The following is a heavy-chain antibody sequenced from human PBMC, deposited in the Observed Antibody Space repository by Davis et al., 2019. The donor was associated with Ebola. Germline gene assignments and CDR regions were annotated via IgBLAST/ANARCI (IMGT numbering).Heavy chain of an antibody. V-gene: IGHV3-30*18. J-gene: IGHJ4*02. CDR3: AKDREHGDYLHGYYFDS. D-gene: IGHD4-17*01. CDR2: ISYDGSNK. CDR1: GFTFSSYG. Sequence: PGGSLRLSCAASGFTFSSYGMHWVRQAPGKGLEWVAVISYDGSNKYYADSVKGRFTISRDNSKNTLFLQMNSLRAEDTAAYYCAKDREHGDYLHGYYFDSWGQGTLVTVSS.